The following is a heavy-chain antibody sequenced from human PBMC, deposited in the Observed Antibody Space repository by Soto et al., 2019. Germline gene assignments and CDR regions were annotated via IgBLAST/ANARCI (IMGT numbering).Heavy chain of an antibody. Sequence: QVQLVESGGGLVKPGGSLRLSCAASGFTFSDYYMSWIRQAPGKGLEWVSYISSSGSTIYYADSVKGRFTISRDNAKNSLYLEMNSLRAEDTAVYDCARCITIFGVAPDAFDIWGQGTMVTVSS. CDR3: ARCITIFGVAPDAFDI. J-gene: IGHJ3*02. CDR2: ISSSGSTI. D-gene: IGHD3-3*01. CDR1: GFTFSDYY. V-gene: IGHV3-11*01.